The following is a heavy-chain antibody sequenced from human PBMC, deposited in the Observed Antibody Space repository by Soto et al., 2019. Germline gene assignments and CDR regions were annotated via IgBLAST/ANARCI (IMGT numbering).Heavy chain of an antibody. D-gene: IGHD3-3*01. Sequence: QVQLVQSGAEVKKPGASVKVSCKASGYTFTSYAMHWVRQAPGQRLEWMGWINAGNGNTKYSQKFQGRVTITRDTSASTAYMELSSLRSEDTAVYYCVREQTEDFWSGYDSWGQGTLVTVSS. CDR1: GYTFTSYA. CDR3: VREQTEDFWSGYDS. J-gene: IGHJ4*02. CDR2: INAGNGNT. V-gene: IGHV1-3*01.